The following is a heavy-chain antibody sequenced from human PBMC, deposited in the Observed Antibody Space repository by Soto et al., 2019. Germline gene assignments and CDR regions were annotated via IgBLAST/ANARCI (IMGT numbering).Heavy chain of an antibody. V-gene: IGHV3-64*01. CDR1: GFTFSSYG. Sequence: GGSLRLSCAASGFTFSSYGMHWVRQAPGKGLEYVSVISYNGSNKYYANSVKGRFTISRDNSKNTLYLQMGSLRAEDMAVYYCARGDTMVRGVNAFDIWGQGTMVTVS. J-gene: IGHJ3*02. CDR2: ISYNGSNK. CDR3: ARGDTMVRGVNAFDI. D-gene: IGHD3-10*01.